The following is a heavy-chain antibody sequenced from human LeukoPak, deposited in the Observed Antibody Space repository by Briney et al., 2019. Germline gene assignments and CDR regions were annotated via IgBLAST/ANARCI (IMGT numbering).Heavy chain of an antibody. CDR1: GFTFSGSA. J-gene: IGHJ4*02. V-gene: IGHV3-73*01. D-gene: IGHD6-19*01. CDR2: IRSKTNNYAT. CDR3: TRLGYSSGEDY. Sequence: GSLKLSCAASGFTFSGSAMHWVRQASGKGLEWVGRIRSKTNNYATEYAASVEGRVTFSRDDSKNTSYLQMNNLKTEDTAMYYCTRLGYSSGEDYWGQGTLVTVSS.